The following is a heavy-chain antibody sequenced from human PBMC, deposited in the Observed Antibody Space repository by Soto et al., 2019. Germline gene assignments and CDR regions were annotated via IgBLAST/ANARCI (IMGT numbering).Heavy chain of an antibody. CDR1: GGSISSSNW. D-gene: IGHD4-17*01. V-gene: IGHV4-4*02. CDR3: ARVDYGDYLNDAFDI. CDR2: IYHSGST. Sequence: QVQLQESGPGLVKPSGTLSLTCAVSGGSISSSNWWSWVRQPPGKGLEWIGEIYHSGSTNYNPSLQSRVTLSVDKSKTQFSLKLSSVTAADTAVYYCARVDYGDYLNDAFDIWGQGTMVTVSS. J-gene: IGHJ3*02.